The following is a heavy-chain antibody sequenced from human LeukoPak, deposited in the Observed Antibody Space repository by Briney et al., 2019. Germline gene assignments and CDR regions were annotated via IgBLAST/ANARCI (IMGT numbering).Heavy chain of an antibody. Sequence: PSETLSLTCTVSGGSISSSSYYWGWIRQPPGKGLEWIGSIYYSGNTYSNPSLKSRVATSADTSKTQFSLKLTSVTAADTAVYYCARATYYFGSGSYNYLDYWGQGTLVTVSS. D-gene: IGHD3-10*01. CDR2: IYYSGNT. CDR3: ARATYYFGSGSYNYLDY. V-gene: IGHV4-39*01. CDR1: GGSISSSSYY. J-gene: IGHJ4*02.